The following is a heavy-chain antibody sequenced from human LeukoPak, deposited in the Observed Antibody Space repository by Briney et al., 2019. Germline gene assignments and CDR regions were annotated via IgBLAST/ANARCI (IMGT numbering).Heavy chain of an antibody. CDR2: IYSGGST. CDR3: ARDWHYYDIRGYRPGDH. J-gene: IGHJ4*02. CDR1: GLTVSSNY. V-gene: IGHV3-66*01. Sequence: GGSLTLSCAASGLTVSSNYMSWVRQARGKGLEWVSLIYSGGSTYYADSVKGRFTISRDNSKNTLYLQMNSLRAEDTAVYYCARDWHYYDIRGYRPGDHWGQGTLVTVSS. D-gene: IGHD3-22*01.